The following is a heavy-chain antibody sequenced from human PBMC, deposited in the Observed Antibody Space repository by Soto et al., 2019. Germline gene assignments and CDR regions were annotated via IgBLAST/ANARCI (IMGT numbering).Heavy chain of an antibody. J-gene: IGHJ4*02. CDR1: GGSISIGGYY. V-gene: IGHV4-31*03. Sequence: SETLSLTCTVSGGSISIGGYYWSWIRQHPGKGLEWIGYIYYSGSTYYNPSLKSRVTISVDTSKNQFSLKLSSVTAADTAVYYCARAGATVTTPYYFDYWGQGTLVTVSS. CDR2: IYYSGST. CDR3: ARAGATVTTPYYFDY. D-gene: IGHD4-17*01.